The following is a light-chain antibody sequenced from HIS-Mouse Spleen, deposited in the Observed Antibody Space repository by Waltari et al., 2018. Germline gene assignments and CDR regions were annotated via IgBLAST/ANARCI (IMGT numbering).Light chain of an antibody. J-gene: IGLJ2*01. V-gene: IGLV2-14*03. CDR2: DVS. Sequence: QSALTQPASVSGSPGQSTTTPCPGTSRHACGYNHVSGYQQHPGKAPKLMIYDVSNRPSGVSNRFSGSKSGNTASLTISGLQAEDEADYYCSSYTSSSTLVFGGGTKLTVL. CDR3: SSYTSSSTLV. CDR1: SRHACGYNH.